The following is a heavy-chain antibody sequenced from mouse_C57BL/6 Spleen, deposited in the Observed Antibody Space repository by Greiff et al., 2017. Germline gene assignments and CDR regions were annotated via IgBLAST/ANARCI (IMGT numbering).Heavy chain of an antibody. Sequence: LVESGPELVKPGASVKISCKASGYSFTDYNMNWVKQSNGKSLEWIGVINPNYGTTSYNQKFKGKATLTVDQSSSTAYMQLNSLTSEDSAVYYCARSIFITTVVNAMDYWGQGTSVTVSS. CDR2: INPNYGTT. CDR1: GYSFTDYN. V-gene: IGHV1-39*01. J-gene: IGHJ4*01. D-gene: IGHD1-1*01. CDR3: ARSIFITTVVNAMDY.